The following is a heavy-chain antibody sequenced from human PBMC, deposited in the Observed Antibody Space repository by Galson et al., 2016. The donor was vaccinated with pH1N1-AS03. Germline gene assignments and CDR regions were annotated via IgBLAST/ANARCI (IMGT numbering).Heavy chain of an antibody. J-gene: IGHJ6*03. V-gene: IGHV3-7*01. Sequence: SLRLSCAASGFTFNNAWMNWVRQAPGKGLEWVANIKEDGSEKDHVDSVKGRFTISRDNAKYSLYLHMNSLRAEDTAVYYCARGWPLVVPGTIVRYYYYMDVRGKGTPVTVSS. CDR2: IKEDGSEK. CDR1: GFTFNNAW. D-gene: IGHD2-2*01. CDR3: ARGWPLVVPGTIVRYYYYMDV.